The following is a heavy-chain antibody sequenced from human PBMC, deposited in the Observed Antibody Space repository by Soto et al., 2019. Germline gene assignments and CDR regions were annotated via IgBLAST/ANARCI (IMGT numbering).Heavy chain of an antibody. CDR2: INHSGST. CDR3: ARGRYMRAAAGVPYYYYGMDV. V-gene: IGHV4-34*01. CDR1: GGSFSGYY. J-gene: IGHJ6*02. Sequence: PSETLSLTCAVYGGSFSGYYWSWIRQPPGKGLEWIGEINHSGSTNYNPSLKSRVTISVDTSKNQFSLKLSSVTAADTAVYYCARGRYMRAAAGVPYYYYGMDVWGQGTTVTVS. D-gene: IGHD6-13*01.